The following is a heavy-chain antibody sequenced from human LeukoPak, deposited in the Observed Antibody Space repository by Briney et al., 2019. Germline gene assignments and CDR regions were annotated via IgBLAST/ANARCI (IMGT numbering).Heavy chain of an antibody. CDR2: IYYSGIT. V-gene: IGHV4-39*01. D-gene: IGHD1-1*01. CDR3: ARRGGGMT. J-gene: IGHJ5*02. Sequence: PSETLSLTCTVSGGSVSSSIYYWGWIRQPPGKGLEWIGSIYYSGITYYNPSLTSRVTISVDTSKNQFSLKLSSVTAADTAVYYCARRGGGMTWGQGTLVTVSS. CDR1: GGSVSSSIYY.